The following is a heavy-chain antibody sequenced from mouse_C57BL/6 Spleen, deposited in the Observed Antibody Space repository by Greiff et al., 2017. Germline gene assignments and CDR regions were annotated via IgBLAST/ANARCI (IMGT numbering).Heavy chain of an antibody. CDR2: IDPSDSYT. V-gene: IGHV1-69*01. CDR3: ALITTVVARDY. Sequence: VQLQQPGAELVMPGASVKLSCKASGYTFTSYWMHWVKQRPGQGLEWIGEIDPSDSYTNFNQKFKGKSTLTVDKSSSTAYMQLSSLTSEDSAVYYCALITTVVARDYWGQGTTLTVSS. CDR1: GYTFTSYW. J-gene: IGHJ2*01. D-gene: IGHD1-1*01.